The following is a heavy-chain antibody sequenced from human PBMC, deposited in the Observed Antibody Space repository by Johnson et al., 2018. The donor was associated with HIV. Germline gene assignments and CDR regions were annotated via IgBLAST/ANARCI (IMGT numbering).Heavy chain of an antibody. Sequence: QVQLVESGGGVVQPGRSLRLSCAASGFTFSSYGMHWVRQAPAKGLEWVAVISYDGSDKDYADSVKGRFTISRDNSKNTLFLQMNSLRVEDTAVYYCARLKNGAFDIWGQGTMVTVSS. D-gene: IGHD2-8*01. CDR1: GFTFSSYG. V-gene: IGHV3-30*14. CDR3: ARLKNGAFDI. CDR2: ISYDGSDK. J-gene: IGHJ3*02.